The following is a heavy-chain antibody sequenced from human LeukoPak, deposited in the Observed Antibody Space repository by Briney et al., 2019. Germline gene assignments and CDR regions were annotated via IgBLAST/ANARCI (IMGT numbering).Heavy chain of an antibody. CDR1: GFTFSSYA. CDR2: ISYDGNNK. J-gene: IGHJ6*03. CDR3: AKGGNYNSYYYYMDV. V-gene: IGHV3-30-3*01. Sequence: GGSLRLSCAASGFTFSSYAMHWVRQAPGKGLEWVAVISYDGNNKYYADSVKGRFTISRDNSKNTLYLQMNSLRAEDTAVYYCAKGGNYNSYYYYMDVWGKGTTVTVSS. D-gene: IGHD5-24*01.